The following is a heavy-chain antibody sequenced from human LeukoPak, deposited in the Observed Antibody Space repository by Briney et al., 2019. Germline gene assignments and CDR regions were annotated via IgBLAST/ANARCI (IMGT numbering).Heavy chain of an antibody. D-gene: IGHD3-3*01. CDR3: ARDRRYDFWSGYYSYYFDY. CDR1: GFTVSSNY. Sequence: GGSLRLSCAASGFTVSSNYMSWVCQAPGKGLEWVSVIYSGGSTYYADSVKGRFTISRDNSKNTLYLQMNSLRAEDTAVYYCARDRRYDFWSGYYSYYFDYWGQGTLVTVSS. CDR2: IYSGGST. J-gene: IGHJ4*02. V-gene: IGHV3-66*02.